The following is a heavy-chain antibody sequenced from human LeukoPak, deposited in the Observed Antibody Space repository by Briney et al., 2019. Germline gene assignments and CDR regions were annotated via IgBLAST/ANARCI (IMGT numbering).Heavy chain of an antibody. CDR3: AKDLKGDIVQWFDP. J-gene: IGHJ5*02. CDR1: GFTFSSYA. D-gene: IGHD2-8*01. CDR2: ISGSGGST. V-gene: IGHV3-23*01. Sequence: GGSLRLSCAASGFTFSSYAMSWVRQAPGKGMEWVSAISGSGGSTYYADSVKGRFTISRDNSKNTLYLQMNSLRAEDTAVYYCAKDLKGDIVQWFDPWGQGTLVTVSS.